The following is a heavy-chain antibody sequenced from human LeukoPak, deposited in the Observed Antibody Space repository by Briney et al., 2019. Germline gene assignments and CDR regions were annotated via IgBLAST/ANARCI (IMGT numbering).Heavy chain of an antibody. Sequence: SETLSLTCAVYGGSFSGYYWSWIRQPPGKGLEWIGEINHSGSTNYNPSLKSRVTISVDTSKNQFSLKLSSVTVADTAVYYCARGGGRSDYWGQGTLVTVSS. D-gene: IGHD1-26*01. CDR2: INHSGST. CDR3: ARGGGRSDY. V-gene: IGHV4-34*01. J-gene: IGHJ4*02. CDR1: GGSFSGYY.